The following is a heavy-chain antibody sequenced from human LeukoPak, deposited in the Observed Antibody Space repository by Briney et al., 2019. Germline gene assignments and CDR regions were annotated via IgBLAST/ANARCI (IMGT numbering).Heavy chain of an antibody. V-gene: IGHV4-59*08. Sequence: PSETLSLTCTVSGDSISSYYWSWIRQPPGKGLEWIGYIYYSGGTDYNPSLKSRVTISVDTSKNQFSLKPRSVTAADTAVYYCADWSEGGFAPWGQGTLVTVSS. CDR1: GDSISSYY. CDR2: IYYSGGT. D-gene: IGHD1-1*01. J-gene: IGHJ5*02. CDR3: ADWSEGGFAP.